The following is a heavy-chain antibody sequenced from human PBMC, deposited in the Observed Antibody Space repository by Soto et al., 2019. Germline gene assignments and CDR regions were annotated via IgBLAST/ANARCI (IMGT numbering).Heavy chain of an antibody. Sequence: QVQLVESGGGAVQPGRSPRLSCAASGFTFSNNGIHWVRQAPGKGLEWVAVISSDGINKYYADSVKGRSTISRDNSKNTLFLKMNSLRVEDTAVYYCAMDLYGGSSRFDYWGQGTLVTVSS. D-gene: IGHD2-15*01. J-gene: IGHJ4*02. V-gene: IGHV3-30*03. CDR3: AMDLYGGSSRFDY. CDR1: GFTFSNNG. CDR2: ISSDGINK.